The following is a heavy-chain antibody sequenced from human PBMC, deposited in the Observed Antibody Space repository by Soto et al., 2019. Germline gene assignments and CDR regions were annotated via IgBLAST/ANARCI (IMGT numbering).Heavy chain of an antibody. D-gene: IGHD2-15*01. J-gene: IGHJ5*02. V-gene: IGHV3-30*18. CDR1: GFTFSSYG. CDR2: ISYDGSNK. CDR3: AKDPYCSGGSCYPRGWFDP. Sequence: QVQLVESGGGVVQPGRSLRLSCAASGFTFSSYGMHWVRQAPGKGLEWVAVISYDGSNKYYADSVTGRFTISRDNSKNTLYLQMNSLRAEDTAVYYCAKDPYCSGGSCYPRGWFDPWGQGTLVTVSS.